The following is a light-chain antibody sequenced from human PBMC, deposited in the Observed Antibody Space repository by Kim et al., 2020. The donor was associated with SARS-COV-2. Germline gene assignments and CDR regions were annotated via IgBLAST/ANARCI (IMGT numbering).Light chain of an antibody. CDR1: QSVLYSSNNKNY. CDR2: WAS. J-gene: IGKJ2*03. Sequence: DIVMTQSPDSLAVSLGERATINCKSSQSVLYSSNNKNYLAWYQQKPGQPPKLLIYWASTRESGVPDRFSGSGSGTDFTLTISSLQAEDVAVYYCQEYYSTPYSCGQGPKLEI. V-gene: IGKV4-1*01. CDR3: QEYYSTPYS.